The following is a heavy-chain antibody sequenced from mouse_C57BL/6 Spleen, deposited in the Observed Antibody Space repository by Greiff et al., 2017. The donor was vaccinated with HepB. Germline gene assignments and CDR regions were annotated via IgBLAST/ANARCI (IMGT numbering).Heavy chain of an antibody. CDR1: GYTFTSYW. J-gene: IGHJ4*01. CDR3: SRASYYGSSYDYAMDY. V-gene: IGHV1-5*01. Sequence: EVQLQQSGTVLARPGASVKMSCKTSGYTFTSYWMHWVKQRPGQGLEWIGAIYPGNSDTSYNQKFKGKAKLTAVTSASTAYMELSSLTTEDSAVYCCSRASYYGSSYDYAMDYWGQGTSVTVSS. D-gene: IGHD1-1*01. CDR2: IYPGNSDT.